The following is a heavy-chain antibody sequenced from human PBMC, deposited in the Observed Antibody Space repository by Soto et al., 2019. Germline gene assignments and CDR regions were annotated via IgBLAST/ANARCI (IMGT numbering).Heavy chain of an antibody. CDR3: ARSVFP. V-gene: IGHV4-31*03. CDR1: GGSISSVGYY. CDR2: IYNSGST. Sequence: QVQLQESGPGLVKPSQTLSLTCTVSGGSISSVGYYWNWIRQHPGKSLEWIGYIYNSGSTYYNPSLKRRVSISVATSKNRFSLKLTSVTAADTAVYYCARSVFPWGRGTLVTVSS. J-gene: IGHJ5*02.